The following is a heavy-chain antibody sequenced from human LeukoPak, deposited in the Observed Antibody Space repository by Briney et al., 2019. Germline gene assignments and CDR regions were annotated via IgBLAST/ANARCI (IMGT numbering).Heavy chain of an antibody. D-gene: IGHD5-24*01. CDR1: GFSFSSYG. CDR3: AKALEMATISSDH. CDR2: IWSDGSDK. J-gene: IGHJ4*02. V-gene: IGHV3-30*02. Sequence: GGSLRLSCAGSGFSFSSYGMHWVRQAPGKGLEWMAFIWSDGSDKYYADSVKGRFTTSRDNSKNTLYLQMSSLRAEDTAVYYCAKALEMATISSDHWGQGTLVTVSS.